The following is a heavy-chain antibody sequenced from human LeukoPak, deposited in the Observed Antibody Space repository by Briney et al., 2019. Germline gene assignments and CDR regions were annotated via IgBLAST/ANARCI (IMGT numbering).Heavy chain of an antibody. D-gene: IGHD6-13*01. CDR1: AFTFSDYY. CDR2: ISSSSSYT. CDR3: AREGKSSSWYAIDNWFDP. J-gene: IGHJ5*02. V-gene: IGHV3-11*06. Sequence: GGSMRLSCAASAFTFSDYYMSWIRQAPGQGLEWVSYISSSSSYTHYANPVKGRFTISRDNAKNSLYLQMNSPRAEDTAVYYCAREGKSSSWYAIDNWFDPWGQGTLVTVSS.